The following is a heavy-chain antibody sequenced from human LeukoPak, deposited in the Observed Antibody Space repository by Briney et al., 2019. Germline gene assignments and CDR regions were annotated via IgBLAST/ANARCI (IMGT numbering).Heavy chain of an antibody. J-gene: IGHJ4*02. V-gene: IGHV3-30*02. D-gene: IGHD3-10*01. Sequence: PGGSLRLSCAASGFTFSSYGMHWVRQAPGKGLEWVAFIRYDGSNKYYADSVKGRFTISRDNSKNTLYLQMNSLRAEDTAVYYCAKDRYGSGSYYYHYFDYWGQGTLVTVSS. CDR2: IRYDGSNK. CDR3: AKDRYGSGSYYYHYFDY. CDR1: GFTFSSYG.